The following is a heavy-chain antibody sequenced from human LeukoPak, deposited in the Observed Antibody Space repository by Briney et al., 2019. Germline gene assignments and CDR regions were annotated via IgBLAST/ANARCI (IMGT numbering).Heavy chain of an antibody. CDR1: GFTFSSHG. J-gene: IGHJ6*03. V-gene: IGHV3-23*01. Sequence: PGGSLRLSCAASGFTFSSHGMSWVRRAPGKGLEWVSSISDSGSTTYYPDSVKGRFSISRDNSKNTFYLQMNSLRAEDTAVYYCAKRTSYHIDVWGKGTTVTVSS. CDR2: ISDSGSTT. CDR3: AKRTSYHIDV.